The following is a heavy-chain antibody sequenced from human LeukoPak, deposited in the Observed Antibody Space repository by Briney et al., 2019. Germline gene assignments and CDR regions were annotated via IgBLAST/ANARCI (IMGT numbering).Heavy chain of an antibody. CDR1: GFTFSSYA. D-gene: IGHD6-13*01. CDR3: ARRGIAAAGIDY. Sequence: GGSLRLSCAASGFTFSSYAMHWVRQAPGKGLEYVSAISSNGGSTYYANSVKGRFTISRDNSKNTLYLQMGSLRAEDMAVYYCARRGIAAAGIDYWGQGTLVTVSS. V-gene: IGHV3-64*01. CDR2: ISSNGGST. J-gene: IGHJ4*02.